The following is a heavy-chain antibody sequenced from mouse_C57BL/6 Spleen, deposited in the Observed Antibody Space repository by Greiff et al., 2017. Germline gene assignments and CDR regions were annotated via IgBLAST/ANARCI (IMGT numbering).Heavy chain of an antibody. D-gene: IGHD1-1*01. CDR3: ASGDGSSPFAY. CDR2: IYPGDGDT. Sequence: VQRVASGPELVKPGASVKISCKASGYAFSSSWMNWVKQRPGKGLEWIGRIYPGDGDTNYNGKFKGKATLTADKSSSTAYMQLSSLTSEDSAVYFCASGDGSSPFAYWGQGTLVTVSA. J-gene: IGHJ3*01. V-gene: IGHV1-82*01. CDR1: GYAFSSSW.